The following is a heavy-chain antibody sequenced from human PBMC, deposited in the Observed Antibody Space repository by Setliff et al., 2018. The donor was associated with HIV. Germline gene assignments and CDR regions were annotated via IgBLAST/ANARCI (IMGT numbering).Heavy chain of an antibody. CDR1: GGSFSGYY. V-gene: IGHV4-34*01. CDR3: ARDLFTSGSDRSRQAGYYYYYYMDV. J-gene: IGHJ6*03. D-gene: IGHD3-10*01. Sequence: SETLSLTCAVYGGSFSGYYWSWIRQPPGKGLEWIGEINHGGTTDYNPSLKSRVTISVDTPKNQVSLKLTSVTAADTAVYYCARDLFTSGSDRSRQAGYYYYYYMDVWGKGTTVTVSS. CDR2: INHGGTT.